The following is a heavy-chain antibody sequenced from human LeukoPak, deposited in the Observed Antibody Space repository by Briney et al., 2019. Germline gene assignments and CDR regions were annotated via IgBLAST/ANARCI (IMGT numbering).Heavy chain of an antibody. D-gene: IGHD6-13*01. CDR3: ARAKGRSPLFDY. J-gene: IGHJ4*02. CDR2: TYYRSKWYN. V-gene: IGHV6-1*01. Sequence: SQTLSLTCAISGDSVSSNSAAWNWIRQSPSRGLEWLGRTYYRSKWYNDYAVSVKGRIAINPDTSKNQFSLQLNSVTPEGTAVYYCARAKGRSPLFDYCGEGTLVTVSS. CDR1: GDSVSSNSAA.